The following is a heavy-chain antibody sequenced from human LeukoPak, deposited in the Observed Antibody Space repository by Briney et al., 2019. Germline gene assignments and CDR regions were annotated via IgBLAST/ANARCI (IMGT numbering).Heavy chain of an antibody. D-gene: IGHD3-9*01. CDR3: ASSHGYDNLSMDV. V-gene: IGHV1-46*01. Sequence: ASVKVSCKASGYTFTSYYIHWVRQAPGQGLEWMGIINPSGGSTSYAQKFQGRVTVTRDTSTSTVYMELSSLRSEDTAVYYCASSHGYDNLSMDVWGQGTTVTVSS. CDR1: GYTFTSYY. CDR2: INPSGGST. J-gene: IGHJ6*02.